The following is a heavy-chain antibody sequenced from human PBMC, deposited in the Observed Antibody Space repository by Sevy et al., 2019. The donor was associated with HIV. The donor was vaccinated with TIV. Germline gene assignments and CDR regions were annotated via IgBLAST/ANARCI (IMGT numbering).Heavy chain of an antibody. J-gene: IGHJ4*02. CDR3: ATTKDYYDSSGSPSDY. CDR2: FDPEDGEI. Sequence: ASVKVSCKASGYTLTRLSMHWVRQAPGKGLEWMGSFDPEDGEILYAQKFQGRVTMTEDTSTNTAYMELCSLRSEDTAVYYCATTKDYYDSSGSPSDYWGQGTLVTVSS. V-gene: IGHV1-24*01. D-gene: IGHD3-22*01. CDR1: GYTLTRLS.